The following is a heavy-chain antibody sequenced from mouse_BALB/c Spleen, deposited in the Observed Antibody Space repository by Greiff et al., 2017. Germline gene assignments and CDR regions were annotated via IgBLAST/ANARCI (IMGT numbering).Heavy chain of an antibody. CDR2: INSNGGST. V-gene: IGHV5-6-3*01. Sequence: EVQVVESGGGLVQPGGSLKLSCAASGFTFSSYGMSWVRQTPDKRLELVATINSNGGSTYYPDSVKGRFTISRDNAKNTLYLQMSSLKSEDTAMYYCARGIAYYGNYYAMDYWGQGTSVTVSS. CDR3: ARGIAYYGNYYAMDY. J-gene: IGHJ4*01. D-gene: IGHD2-10*01. CDR1: GFTFSSYG.